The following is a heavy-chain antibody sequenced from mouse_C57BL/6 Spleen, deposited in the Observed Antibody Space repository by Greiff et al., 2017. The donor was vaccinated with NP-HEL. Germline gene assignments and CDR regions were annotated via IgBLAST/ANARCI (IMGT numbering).Heavy chain of an antibody. V-gene: IGHV5-6*01. CDR1: GFTFSSYG. D-gene: IGHD1-1*01. CDR2: ISSGGSYT. J-gene: IGHJ1*03. Sequence: DVHLVESGGDLVKPGGSLKLSCAASGFTFSSYGMSWVRQTPDKRLEWVATISSGGSYTYYPDSVKGRFTISRDNAKNTLYLQMSSLKSEDTAMYYCARQGEFILDVWGTGTTVTVSS. CDR3: ARQGEFILDV.